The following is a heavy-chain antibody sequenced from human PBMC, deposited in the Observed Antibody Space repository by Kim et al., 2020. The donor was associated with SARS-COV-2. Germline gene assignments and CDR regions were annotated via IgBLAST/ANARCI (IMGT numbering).Heavy chain of an antibody. D-gene: IGHD2-2*03. V-gene: IGHV3-23*01. CDR2: IDGSDGTT. J-gene: IGHJ4*02. Sequence: GGSLRLSCTTSGFTFFGHAMSWVRQAPGQGLEWVSSIDGSDGTTYYVDSVKGRFTISRDDAKNTLYLEMGALRADDTATYYCMKGGWGWIWDHWGQGTL. CDR1: GFTFFGHA. CDR3: MKGGWGWIWDH.